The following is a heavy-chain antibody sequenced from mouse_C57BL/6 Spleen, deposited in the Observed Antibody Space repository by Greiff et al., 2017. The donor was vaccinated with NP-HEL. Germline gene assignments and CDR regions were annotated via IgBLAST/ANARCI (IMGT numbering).Heavy chain of an antibody. CDR1: GFSFNTYA. J-gene: IGHJ2*01. Sequence: DVMLVESGGGLVQPKGSLKLSCAASGFSFNTYAMNWVRQAPGKGLEWVARIRSKSNNYATYYADSVKDRFTISRDDSESMLYLQMNNLKPEDTAMYYCVRDSLYYYGSSPFDYWGQGTTLTVSS. CDR3: VRDSLYYYGSSPFDY. D-gene: IGHD1-1*01. V-gene: IGHV10-1*01. CDR2: IRSKSNNYAT.